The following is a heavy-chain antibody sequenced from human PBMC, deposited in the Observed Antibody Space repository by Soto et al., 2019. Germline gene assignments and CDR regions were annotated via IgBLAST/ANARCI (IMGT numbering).Heavy chain of an antibody. CDR3: ASLGKDYYDSSGSYDY. V-gene: IGHV1-69*01. CDR1: GGTFSSYA. D-gene: IGHD3-22*01. J-gene: IGHJ4*02. Sequence: QVQLVQTGAEVEKPGSSVKGSCKASGGTFSSYAIRWVRQAPGQGLGWMGGIIPIFGTANYAQKFQGRVTITADESTSTASMELSSLRSEDTAVYYCASLGKDYYDSSGSYDYWGQGTLVTVSS. CDR2: IIPIFGTA.